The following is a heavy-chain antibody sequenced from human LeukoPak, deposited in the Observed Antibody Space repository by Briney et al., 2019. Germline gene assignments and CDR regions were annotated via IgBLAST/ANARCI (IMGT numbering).Heavy chain of an antibody. CDR3: ARDLYYYDSSGPGGY. CDR2: IYHSGST. J-gene: IGHJ4*02. CDR1: GGSISSSNW. V-gene: IGHV4-4*02. D-gene: IGHD3-22*01. Sequence: SETLSLTCAVSGGSISSSNWWSWVRPPPGKGLEWIGEIYHSGSTNYNPSLKSRVTISVDKSKNQFSLKLSSVTAADTAVYYCARDLYYYDSSGPGGYWGQGTLVTVSS.